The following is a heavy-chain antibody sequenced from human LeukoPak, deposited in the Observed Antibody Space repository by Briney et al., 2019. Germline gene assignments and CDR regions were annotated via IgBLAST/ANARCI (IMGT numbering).Heavy chain of an antibody. CDR2: INAGNGNT. CDR3: ARLGSSWYGGVDP. Sequence: ASVKVSCKASGYTFTSYAMHWVRQAPGQRLEWMGWINAGNGNTKYSQKFQGRVTMTRNTSIGTAYMELSSLRLEDTAVYFCARLGSSWYGGVDPWGQGTLVTVSS. J-gene: IGHJ5*02. D-gene: IGHD6-13*01. V-gene: IGHV1-3*01. CDR1: GYTFTSYA.